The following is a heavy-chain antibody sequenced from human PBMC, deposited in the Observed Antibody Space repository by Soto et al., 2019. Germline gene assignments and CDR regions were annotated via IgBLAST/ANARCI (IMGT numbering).Heavy chain of an antibody. CDR1: GFTFSSYA. V-gene: IGHV3-30-3*01. D-gene: IGHD2-15*01. CDR3: ARGERVDCSGGSCYPFDY. Sequence: QVQLVESGGGVVQPGRSLRLSCAASGFTFSSYAMQWVRQAPGKGLEWVAVISYDGSNKYYADSVKGRFTISRDNSKNTLYLQMNSLRAEDTAVYYCARGERVDCSGGSCYPFDYWGQGTLVTVSS. J-gene: IGHJ4*02. CDR2: ISYDGSNK.